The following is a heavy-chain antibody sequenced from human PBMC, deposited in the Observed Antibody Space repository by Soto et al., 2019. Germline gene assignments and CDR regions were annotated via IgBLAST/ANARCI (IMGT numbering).Heavy chain of an antibody. V-gene: IGHV3-21*06. CDR3: ARESEDLTSNFDY. CDR1: GFTFTRYS. Sequence: GGSLRFSCAASGFTFTRYSMNWVRQAPGKGLEWVSSISSTTNYIYYGDSMKGRFTISRDNAKNSLYLEMNSLRAEDTAVYYCARESEDLTSNFDYWGQGTLVTVSS. CDR2: ISSTTNYI. J-gene: IGHJ4*02.